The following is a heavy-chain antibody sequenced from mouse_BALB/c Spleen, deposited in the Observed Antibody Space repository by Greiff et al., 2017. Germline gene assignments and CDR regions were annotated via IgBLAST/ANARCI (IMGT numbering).Heavy chain of an antibody. D-gene: IGHD2-14*01. CDR3: ARDGGYPWFAY. V-gene: IGHV3-6*02. CDR1: GYSITSGYY. J-gene: IGHJ3*01. CDR2: ISYDGSN. Sequence: EVQRVESGPGLVKPSQSLSLTCSVTGYSITSGYYWNWIRQFPGNKLEWMGYISYDGSNNYNPSLKNRISITRDTSKNQFFLKLNSVTTEDTATYYCARDGGYPWFAYWGQGTLVTVSA.